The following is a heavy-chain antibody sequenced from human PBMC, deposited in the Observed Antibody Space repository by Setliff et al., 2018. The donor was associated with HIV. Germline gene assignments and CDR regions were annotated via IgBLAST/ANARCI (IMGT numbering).Heavy chain of an antibody. D-gene: IGHD2-2*01. CDR2: ISAYNVNT. CDR1: GYSFTSYG. Sequence: ASVKVSCKASGYSFTSYGASWVRQAPGQGLEWMGWISAYNVNTNYAQKLQGRVTMTTDTSTSTAYMELRSLRSDDTAVYYCARGTTPLGWFDPWGQGTLVTVSS. J-gene: IGHJ5*02. V-gene: IGHV1-18*01. CDR3: ARGTTPLGWFDP.